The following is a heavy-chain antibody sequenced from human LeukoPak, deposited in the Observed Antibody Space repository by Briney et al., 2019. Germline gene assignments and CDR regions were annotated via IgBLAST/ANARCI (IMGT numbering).Heavy chain of an antibody. CDR2: IYTSAST. V-gene: IGHV4-61*09. CDR1: GGSISSGCCY. CDR3: ARVSRDGYNSKNFDY. Sequence: SQTLSLTCTVAGGSISSGCCYWGWIRQPAGKGLEDIGHIYTSASTNYNPSLKSRCTISVDTSKNQCSLNLSSVTAADTAVYYCARVSRDGYNSKNFDYWGQGTLVTVSS. D-gene: IGHD5-24*01. J-gene: IGHJ4*02.